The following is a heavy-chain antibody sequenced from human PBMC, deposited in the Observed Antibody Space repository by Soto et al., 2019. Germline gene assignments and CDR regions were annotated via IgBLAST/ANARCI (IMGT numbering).Heavy chain of an antibody. D-gene: IGHD1-26*01. V-gene: IGHV3-30-3*01. Sequence: QVQLVESGGGVVQPGRSLRLSCAASGFTFSSYAMHWVRQAPGKGLEWVAVISYDGSNKYYADSVKGRFTISRDNSKNTLYLQMNSLRAEDTAVYYCARGESDSGSYYTFDYLGQGTLVTVSS. CDR3: ARGESDSGSYYTFDY. J-gene: IGHJ4*02. CDR1: GFTFSSYA. CDR2: ISYDGSNK.